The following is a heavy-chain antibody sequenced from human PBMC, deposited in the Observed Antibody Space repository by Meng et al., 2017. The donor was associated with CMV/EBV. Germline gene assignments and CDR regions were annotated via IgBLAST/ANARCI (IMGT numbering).Heavy chain of an antibody. V-gene: IGHV3-15*01. CDR3: TTGHYYYGMDV. CDR1: GFTFSNAW. Sequence: GESLKISCAASGFTFSNAWMSWVRQAPGKGLEWVGRIKSKTDGGTTDYAAPVKGRFTISRDDSKNTLYPQMNSLKTEDTAVYYCTTGHYYYGMDVWGQGTTVTVS. CDR2: IKSKTDGGTT. J-gene: IGHJ6*02.